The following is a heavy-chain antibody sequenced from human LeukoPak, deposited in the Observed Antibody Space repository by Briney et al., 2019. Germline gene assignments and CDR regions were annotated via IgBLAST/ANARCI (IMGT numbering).Heavy chain of an antibody. CDR3: ARLFGPKEVGATSD. D-gene: IGHD1-26*01. V-gene: IGHV3-23*01. J-gene: IGHJ4*02. Sequence: GGSLRLSCAASGFTFSNSAMSWVRQAPGKGLEWVSTLSGSGITTYYADSVKGRFTISRDNSKNTLYLQMNSLRAEDTAVYYCARLFGPKEVGATSDWGQGTLVTVSS. CDR2: LSGSGITT. CDR1: GFTFSNSA.